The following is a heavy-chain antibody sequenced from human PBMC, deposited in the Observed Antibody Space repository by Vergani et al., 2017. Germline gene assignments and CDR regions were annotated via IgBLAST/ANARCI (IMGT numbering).Heavy chain of an antibody. D-gene: IGHD3-10*01. CDR3: GVIMVRSPRPDNWFDS. CDR2: MFHTGEA. Sequence: QIQLQESGPGLVKPSETLSLTCSVSGYSISRGFYWAWIRQTPEKGLEWIGGMFHTGEASNSPSLQSRVAFSMDTSQNQFSLQLTSVTAADTAVYCCGVIMVRSPRPDNWFDSWGRGTLVTVSS. CDR1: GYSISRGFY. V-gene: IGHV4-38-2*02. J-gene: IGHJ5*01.